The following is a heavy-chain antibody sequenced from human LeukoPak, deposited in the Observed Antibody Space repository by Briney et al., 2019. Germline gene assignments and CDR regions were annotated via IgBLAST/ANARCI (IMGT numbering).Heavy chain of an antibody. CDR3: ARHPSQQQLVPPLDY. D-gene: IGHD6-13*01. V-gene: IGHV4-39*01. J-gene: IGHJ4*02. Sequence: PSETLSLTCTVSGGSISSSSYYWGWIRQPPGKRLEWIGSIYYSGSTYYNPSLKSRVTISVDTSKNQFSLKLSFVTAADTAVYYCARHPSQQQLVPPLDYWGQGTLVTVSS. CDR2: IYYSGST. CDR1: GGSISSSSYY.